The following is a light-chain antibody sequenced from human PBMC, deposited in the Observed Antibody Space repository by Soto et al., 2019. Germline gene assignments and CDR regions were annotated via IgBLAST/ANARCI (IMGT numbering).Light chain of an antibody. J-gene: IGLJ1*01. V-gene: IGLV1-47*02. CDR3: ATWDDSLSGHYV. CDR1: SSNIGSNY. Sequence: QSVLTQPPSASGTAGQRVTISCSGSSSNIGSNYVCWYQHLPGTAPKLLIYSNNQRPSGVPDRFSGSKSGTSASLAISGLRSEDEADYYCATWDDSLSGHYVFGTGTKLTVL. CDR2: SNN.